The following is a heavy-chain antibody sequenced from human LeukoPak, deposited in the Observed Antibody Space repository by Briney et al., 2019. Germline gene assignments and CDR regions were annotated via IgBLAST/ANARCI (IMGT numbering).Heavy chain of an antibody. V-gene: IGHV1-3*01. CDR1: GYTFTSYA. CDR3: ARGRGYSAYGY. J-gene: IGHJ4*02. CDR2: INAGNGDT. Sequence: ASVKVSCKASGYTFTSYAMHWVRQAPGQRLEWMGWINAGNGDTKYSQKFQDRVTISRDTSASTVYMELSSLRSEDTAVYYCARGRGYSAYGYWGQGTLVTVSA. D-gene: IGHD5-12*01.